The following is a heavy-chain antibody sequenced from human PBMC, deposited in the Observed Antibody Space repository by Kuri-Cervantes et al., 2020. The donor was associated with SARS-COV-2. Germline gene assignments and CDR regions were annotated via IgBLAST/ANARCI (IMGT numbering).Heavy chain of an antibody. Sequence: LSLTCAASGFTFSSYGMHWVRQAPGKGLEWVAVISYDGSNKYYADSVKGRFTISRDNSKNTLYLQMNSLRAEDTAVYYCAKDLVRASSGWQGYYYYNGMDVWGQGTTVTVSS. CDR2: ISYDGSNK. CDR1: GFTFSSYG. D-gene: IGHD6-19*01. CDR3: AKDLVRASSGWQGYYYYNGMDV. J-gene: IGHJ6*02. V-gene: IGHV3-30*18.